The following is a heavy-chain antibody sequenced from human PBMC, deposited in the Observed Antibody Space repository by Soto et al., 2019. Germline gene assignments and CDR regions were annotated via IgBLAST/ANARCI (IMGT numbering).Heavy chain of an antibody. CDR1: GFTFSSYG. CDR2: IWYDGSNK. Sequence: GGSLRLSCAASGFTFSSYGMHWVRQAPGKGLEWVAVIWYDGSNKYYADSVKGRFTISRDNSKNTLYLQMNSLRAEDTAVYYCARDKRAARPGGGMDVWGQGTKVTVSS. CDR3: ARDKRAARPGGGMDV. J-gene: IGHJ6*02. V-gene: IGHV3-33*01. D-gene: IGHD6-6*01.